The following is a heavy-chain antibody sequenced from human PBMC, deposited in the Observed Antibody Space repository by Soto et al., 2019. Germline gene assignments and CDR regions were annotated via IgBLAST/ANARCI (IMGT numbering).Heavy chain of an antibody. J-gene: IGHJ6*02. Sequence: SETLSLTCTVSNGSVSSGTYSWSWVRQPPGKGLEWIGYIYYSGTTYYTPSLKSRLTMSMDRANDHFSLNLTSVTAADTAVYFCPRGHYYYGMDVWGQGITVTSP. CDR3: PRGHYYYGMDV. CDR2: IYYSGTT. CDR1: NGSVSSGTYS. V-gene: IGHV4-30-2*01.